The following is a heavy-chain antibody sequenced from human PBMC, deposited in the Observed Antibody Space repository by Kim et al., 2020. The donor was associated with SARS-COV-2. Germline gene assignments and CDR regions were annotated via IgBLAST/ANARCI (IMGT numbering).Heavy chain of an antibody. Sequence: GGSLRLSCAASGFTFSDYYMSWIRQAPGKGLEWVSYISSSGSTIYYADSVKGRFTISRDNAKNSLYLQMNSLRAEDTAVYYCARDTIRPIVVVPAAMAKFDYWGQGTLVTVSS. J-gene: IGHJ4*02. CDR1: GFTFSDYY. V-gene: IGHV3-11*01. CDR2: ISSSGSTI. CDR3: ARDTIRPIVVVPAAMAKFDY. D-gene: IGHD2-2*01.